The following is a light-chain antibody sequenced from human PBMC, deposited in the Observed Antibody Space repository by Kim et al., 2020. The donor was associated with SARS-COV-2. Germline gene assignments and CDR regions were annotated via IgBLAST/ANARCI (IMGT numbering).Light chain of an antibody. CDR3: ASYTSTYTWV. Sequence: QSALTQPASVSGSPGQSITISCIGTSSDIGISDYVSWSQQHPGKAPKLMIYDVRKRPSGVSDRFSGSKSGNTASLTISGLQAEDEADYYYASYTSTYTWVFGGGTQLSVL. V-gene: IGLV2-14*03. CDR1: SSDIGISDY. CDR2: DVR. J-gene: IGLJ3*02.